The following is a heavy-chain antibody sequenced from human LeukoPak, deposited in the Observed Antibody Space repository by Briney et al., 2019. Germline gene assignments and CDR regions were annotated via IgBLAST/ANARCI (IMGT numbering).Heavy chain of an antibody. CDR2: ISYDGSNK. Sequence: GRSLRLSCAASGFTFSSYGMHWVRQAPGKGLEWVAVISYDGSNKYYADSVKGRFTISRDNAKNSLYLQMNSLRAEDTAVYYCARGDSLGATMTDLDYWGLGTLVTVSS. CDR3: ARGDSLGATMTDLDY. CDR1: GFTFSSYG. D-gene: IGHD1-26*01. V-gene: IGHV3-30*03. J-gene: IGHJ4*02.